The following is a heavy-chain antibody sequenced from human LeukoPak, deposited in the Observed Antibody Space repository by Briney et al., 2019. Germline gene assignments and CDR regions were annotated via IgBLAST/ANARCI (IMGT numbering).Heavy chain of an antibody. CDR2: INPNSGGT. D-gene: IGHD1-26*01. CDR3: ARGTEWEPNAFDI. V-gene: IGHV1-2*02. Sequence: ASVKVSCKASGYTFTGYYMHWVRQAPGQGLEWMGWINPNSGGTNYAQKFQGRVTMTRDTSTSTVYMELSSLRSEDTAVCYCARGTEWEPNAFDIWGQGTMVTVSS. CDR1: GYTFTGYY. J-gene: IGHJ3*02.